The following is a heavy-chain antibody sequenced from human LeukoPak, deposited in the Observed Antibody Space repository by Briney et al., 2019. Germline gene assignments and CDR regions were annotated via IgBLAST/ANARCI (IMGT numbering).Heavy chain of an antibody. CDR3: ARDILYSSSWFLQDP. Sequence: GASVKVSCKASGYTFPSYGISGVRQAPGQGLEWMGWISAYNGNTNYAQKLQGRVTMTTDTSTSTAYMELRSLRSDATAVYCCARDILYSSSWFLQDPWGQGNLVTVSS. CDR1: GYTFPSYG. V-gene: IGHV1-18*01. CDR2: ISAYNGNT. J-gene: IGHJ5*02. D-gene: IGHD6-13*01.